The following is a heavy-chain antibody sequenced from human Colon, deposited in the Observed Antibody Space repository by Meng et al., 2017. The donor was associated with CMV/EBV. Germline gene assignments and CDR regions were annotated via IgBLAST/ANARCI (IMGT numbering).Heavy chain of an antibody. CDR3: ARVGSGYSDQYFFEY. J-gene: IGHJ4*02. CDR1: GFSFSDHY. D-gene: IGHD3-22*01. Sequence: GESLKISCAASGFSFSDHYMDWVRQAPGKGLEWVGRTRNKANSYTTEYAASVKGRFTISRDDSKNSLYLQMNSLKTEDTAVYYCARVGSGYSDQYFFEYWGQGTLVTVSS. CDR2: TRNKANSYTT. V-gene: IGHV3-72*01.